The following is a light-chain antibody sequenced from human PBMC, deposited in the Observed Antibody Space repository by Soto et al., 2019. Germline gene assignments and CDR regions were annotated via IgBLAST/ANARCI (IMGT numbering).Light chain of an antibody. V-gene: IGLV2-14*01. Sequence: QSALTQPASVSGSPGQSITISCTGTASDIGKYNYVSWYQVHPGKAPKLLIYGVSNRPSGVSNRFSGSKSGNAASLTISGLQAEDEADYYCYAYSAYTTLWVFGGGTKLTVL. CDR2: GVS. CDR3: YAYSAYTTLWV. CDR1: ASDIGKYNY. J-gene: IGLJ3*02.